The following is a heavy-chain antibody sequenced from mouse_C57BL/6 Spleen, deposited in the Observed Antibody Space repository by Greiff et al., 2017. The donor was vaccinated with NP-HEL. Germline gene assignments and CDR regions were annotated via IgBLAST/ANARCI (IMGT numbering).Heavy chain of an antibody. D-gene: IGHD1-1*01. CDR2: INPSSGYS. CDR1: GYTFTSYW. Sequence: VQLQQSGAELAKPGASVKLSCKASGYTFTSYWMHWVKQRPGRGLEWIGYINPSSGYSKYNQKFKDKATLTADQSSSTAYLQLSRLIYEDSAVYYCSIELITTVVGDPYLYFDACGTGTTATV. CDR3: SIELITTVVGDPYLYFDA. J-gene: IGHJ1*03. V-gene: IGHV1-7*01.